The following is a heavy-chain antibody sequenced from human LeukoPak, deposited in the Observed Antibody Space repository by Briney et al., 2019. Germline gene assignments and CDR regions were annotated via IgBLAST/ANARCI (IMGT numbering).Heavy chain of an antibody. Sequence: GGSLRLSCAASGFMFSNHWMTWVRQAPGKGLEWVANIKQDGSETYYMDYVKGRFTISRDNAKNSLHLQMNSLRAEDTAVYYCARGAWPTDYWGQGTLVTVSS. CDR2: IKQDGSET. CDR1: GFMFSNHW. D-gene: IGHD5-12*01. J-gene: IGHJ4*02. CDR3: ARGAWPTDY. V-gene: IGHV3-7*01.